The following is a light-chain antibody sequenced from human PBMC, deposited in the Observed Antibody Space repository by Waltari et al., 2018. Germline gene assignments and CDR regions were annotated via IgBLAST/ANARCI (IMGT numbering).Light chain of an antibody. Sequence: DIQMTQSPSTVPASVGDKVPIPCRASQSISVWLAWYQQKPGKPPKLLIYKASTLETGVPSRFTGSGSGTEFTLTITSLQPDDFATYFCQQYDADSALTFGEGTQVEMK. J-gene: IGKJ4*01. CDR3: QQYDADSALT. CDR1: QSISVW. V-gene: IGKV1-5*03. CDR2: KAS.